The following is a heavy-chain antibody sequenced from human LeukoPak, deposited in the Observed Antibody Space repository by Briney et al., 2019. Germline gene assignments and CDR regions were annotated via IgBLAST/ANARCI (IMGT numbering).Heavy chain of an antibody. J-gene: IGHJ6*02. D-gene: IGHD3-10*01. V-gene: IGHV3-48*03. CDR2: INSGGSAI. Sequence: GGSLRLSCAASGFTFNSYEMNWVRQAPGKGLEWVSYINSGGSAIYYADSVKGRFTISRDNAKNSLYLQMNSLRDEDTAVYYCASLLLWFGELSYYYGMDVWGQGTTVTVSS. CDR1: GFTFNSYE. CDR3: ASLLLWFGELSYYYGMDV.